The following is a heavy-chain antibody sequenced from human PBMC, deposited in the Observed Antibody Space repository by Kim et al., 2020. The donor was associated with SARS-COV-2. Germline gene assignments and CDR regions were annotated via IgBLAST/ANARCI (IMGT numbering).Heavy chain of an antibody. CDR1: GFTFSSYA. V-gene: IGHV3-23*01. CDR2: ISGSGGST. D-gene: IGHD2-21*02. J-gene: IGHJ3*02. Sequence: GGSLRLSCAASGFTFSSYAMSWVRQAPGKGLEWVSAISGSGGSTYYADSVKGRFTISRDNSKNTLYLQMNSLRAEDTAVYYCAKVQSGCGGDCPHHDAFDIWGQGTMVTVSS. CDR3: AKVQSGCGGDCPHHDAFDI.